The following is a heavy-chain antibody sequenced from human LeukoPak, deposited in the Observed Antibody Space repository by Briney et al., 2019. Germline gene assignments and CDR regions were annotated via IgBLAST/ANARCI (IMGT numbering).Heavy chain of an antibody. CDR3: ARYPPGSSGWYFDY. CDR1: GGSISSYY. Sequence: PSETLSLTCTVSGGSISSYYWSWIRQPPGKGLEWIGYIYYSGSTNYNPSLKSRVTISVDTSKNQFSLKLSSVTAADTAVYYCARYPPGSSGWYFDYWGQGTLVTVSS. J-gene: IGHJ4*02. D-gene: IGHD6-19*01. CDR2: IYYSGST. V-gene: IGHV4-59*08.